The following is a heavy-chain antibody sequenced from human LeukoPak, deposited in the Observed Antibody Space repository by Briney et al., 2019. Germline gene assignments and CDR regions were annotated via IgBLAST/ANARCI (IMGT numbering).Heavy chain of an antibody. CDR3: ASIIAAAGFDY. D-gene: IGHD6-13*01. CDR2: TNHSGST. J-gene: IGHJ4*02. V-gene: IGHV4-34*01. Sequence: SQTLSLTCAVYGGSFSGYYWSWIRQPPGKGLEWIGETNHSGSTNYNPSLKSRVTISVDTSKNQFSLKLSSVTAADTAVYYCASIIAAAGFDYWGQGTLVTVSS. CDR1: GGSFSGYY.